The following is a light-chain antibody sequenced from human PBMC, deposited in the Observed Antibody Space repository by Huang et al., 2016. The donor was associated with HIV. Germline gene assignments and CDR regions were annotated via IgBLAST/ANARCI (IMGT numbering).Light chain of an antibody. V-gene: IGKV3-20*01. J-gene: IGKJ1*01. CDR2: DAS. Sequence: DIVLTQSPGTLSLSPGDRATLPCRASQNVAGNSLAWYQHKPGQAPRLLIYDASNRVTGVPDRFSGSGSGTDFILIINRLEPEDCAVYFCQQYGTSPRTFGQGTKVEIK. CDR1: QNVAGNS. CDR3: QQYGTSPRT.